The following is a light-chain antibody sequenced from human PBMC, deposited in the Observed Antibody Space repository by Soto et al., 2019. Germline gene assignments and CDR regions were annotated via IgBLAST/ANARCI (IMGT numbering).Light chain of an antibody. CDR3: QQYGSSPIT. CDR1: QSVSSSY. J-gene: IGKJ4*01. V-gene: IGKV3-20*01. Sequence: EVVLTQSPGTLSLSPGERATLSCRASQSVSSSYLAWYRQKPGQAPRLLIYGASSRATGIPDRFSGSGSGTDFTLTISRLEPEDFALYYCQQYGSSPITFGGGTKVEIK. CDR2: GAS.